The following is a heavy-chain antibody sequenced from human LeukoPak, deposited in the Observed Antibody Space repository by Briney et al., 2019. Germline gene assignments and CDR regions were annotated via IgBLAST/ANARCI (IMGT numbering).Heavy chain of an antibody. Sequence: SSETLSLTCTLSVYSISRGYYWGWTRQPPGKGLDWIGRIYHSGSPYCNPSQRSRVPLSVDPSKHQFSLKLNSVTAADTAVYYFARAGRVYSSSSLGPWGQGTLVTVSS. CDR3: ARAGRVYSSSSLGP. CDR1: VYSISRGYY. J-gene: IGHJ5*02. V-gene: IGHV4-38-2*02. CDR2: IYHSGSP. D-gene: IGHD6-6*01.